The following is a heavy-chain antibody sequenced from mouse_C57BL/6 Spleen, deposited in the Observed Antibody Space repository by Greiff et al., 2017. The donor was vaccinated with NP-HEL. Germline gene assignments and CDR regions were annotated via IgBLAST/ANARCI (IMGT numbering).Heavy chain of an antibody. D-gene: IGHD1-1*01. CDR1: GYTFTDYE. J-gene: IGHJ3*01. CDR3: TTDYYDSSPFAY. CDR2: IDPETGGT. Sequence: QVQLQQSGAELVRPGASVTLSCKASGYTFTDYEMHWVKQTPVHGLEWIGAIDPETGGTAYHQKLQGKAILTADKSASTAYMELRSLTSEDSAVYYCTTDYYDSSPFAYWGQGTLVTVSA. V-gene: IGHV1-15*01.